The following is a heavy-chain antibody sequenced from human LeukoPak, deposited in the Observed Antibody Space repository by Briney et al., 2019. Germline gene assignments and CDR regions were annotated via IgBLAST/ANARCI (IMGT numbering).Heavy chain of an antibody. D-gene: IGHD6-13*01. CDR1: GFTFSSYG. J-gene: IGHJ4*02. CDR3: ARDFGVVAAADSFDY. Sequence: GRSLRLSCAASGFTFSSYGMHWVRQAPGKGLEWVAVIWYDGSNKYYADSVKGRFTISRDNSKNTLYLQMNSLRAEDTAVYYCARDFGVVAAADSFDYWGQGTLVTVSS. CDR2: IWYDGSNK. V-gene: IGHV3-33*01.